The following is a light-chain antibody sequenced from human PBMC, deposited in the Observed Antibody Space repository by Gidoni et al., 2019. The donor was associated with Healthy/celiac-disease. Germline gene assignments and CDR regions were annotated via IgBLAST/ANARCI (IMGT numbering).Light chain of an antibody. J-gene: IGKJ1*01. CDR3: QHYNSPWT. V-gene: IGKV1-5*01. CDR1: QSISDW. Sequence: DIQMTQSPSTLPASVGDRVTITCRASQSISDWLAWYQQKPGKAPKLLIYDASSLESGVPSRFSGSGSGTEFTLTISSLQPDDFATYYCQHYNSPWTFGQXTKVEIK. CDR2: DAS.